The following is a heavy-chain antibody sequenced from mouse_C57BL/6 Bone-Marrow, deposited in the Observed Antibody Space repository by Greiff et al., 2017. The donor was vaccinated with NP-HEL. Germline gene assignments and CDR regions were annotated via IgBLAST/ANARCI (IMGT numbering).Heavy chain of an antibody. D-gene: IGHD2-4*01. J-gene: IGHJ4*01. V-gene: IGHV1-22*01. Sequence: EVKLQESGPELVKPGASVKMSCKASGYTFTDYNMHWVKQSHGKSLEWIGYINPNNGGTSYNQKFKGKATLTVNKSSSTAYMELRSLTSEDSAVYYCARPIYYDSYSYAMDYWGQGTSVTVSS. CDR1: GYTFTDYN. CDR2: INPNNGGT. CDR3: ARPIYYDSYSYAMDY.